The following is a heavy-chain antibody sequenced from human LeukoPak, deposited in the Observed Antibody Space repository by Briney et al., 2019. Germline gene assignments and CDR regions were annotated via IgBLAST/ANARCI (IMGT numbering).Heavy chain of an antibody. CDR3: ARDPYSNYWFDP. Sequence: SSVKVSXKASGGTFSSYAISWVRQAPGQGLEWMGGIIPIFGTANYAQKFQGRVTITADESTSTAYMELSSLRSEDTAVYYCARDPYSNYWFDPWGQGTLVTVSS. V-gene: IGHV1-69*01. CDR1: GGTFSSYA. D-gene: IGHD4-11*01. CDR2: IIPIFGTA. J-gene: IGHJ5*02.